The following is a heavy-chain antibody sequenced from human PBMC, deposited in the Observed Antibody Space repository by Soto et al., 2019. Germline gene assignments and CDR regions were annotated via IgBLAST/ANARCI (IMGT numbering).Heavy chain of an antibody. J-gene: IGHJ4*02. CDR2: ISSSSTYI. CDR3: ARGTNYYDSSVYYGY. D-gene: IGHD3-22*01. CDR1: GFTFNIYA. Sequence: PGGSLRLSCAASGFTFNIYAMSWVRQAPGKGLQWVSSISSSSTYIYYADSVKGRFTISRDNAKNSLYLQMNSLRAEDTAVYYCARGTNYYDSSVYYGYWGQGTLVTVSS. V-gene: IGHV3-21*01.